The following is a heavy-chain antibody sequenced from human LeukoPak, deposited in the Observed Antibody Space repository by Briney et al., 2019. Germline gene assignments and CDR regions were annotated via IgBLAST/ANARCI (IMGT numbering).Heavy chain of an antibody. V-gene: IGHV4-61*09. D-gene: IGHD6-13*01. CDR2: IHISGST. J-gene: IGHJ6*03. CDR1: GGSISSGSYC. Sequence: SETLSLTCTVSGGSISSGSYCWSWIRQPAGKGLEWIGHIHISGSTNYNPSLKSRVTISVDTSKNQFSLKLSSVTAADTAVYYCARIRVYSSSWYSYYYYYYMDVWGKGTTVTVSS. CDR3: ARIRVYSSSWYSYYYYYYMDV.